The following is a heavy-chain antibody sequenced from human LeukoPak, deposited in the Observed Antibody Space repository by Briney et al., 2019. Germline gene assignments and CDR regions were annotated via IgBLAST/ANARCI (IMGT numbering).Heavy chain of an antibody. CDR3: AAQPCINGICYLDY. CDR1: GFTFSDHA. CDR2: ISYHARDQ. V-gene: IGHV3-30*04. J-gene: IGHJ4*02. Sequence: GGSLRLSCTASGFTFSDHAMHWVRQAPGKGLEWVTVISYHARDQFYADSVKGRFTVSRDNSRNTLYLQMNSLRAEDSAVYYCAAQPCINGICYLDYWGQGTLVTVSS. D-gene: IGHD2-8*01.